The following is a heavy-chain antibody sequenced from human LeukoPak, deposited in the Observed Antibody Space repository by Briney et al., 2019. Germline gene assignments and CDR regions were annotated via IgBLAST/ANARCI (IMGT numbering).Heavy chain of an antibody. CDR3: AADFSYGSGSYYNAD. CDR2: MNPNSGNT. V-gene: IGHV1-8*03. D-gene: IGHD3-10*01. Sequence: GASVKVSCKASGYTFTSYDINWVRQATGQGLEWMGWMNPNSGNTGYAQKFQERVTITRDMSTSTAYMELSSLRSEDTAVYYCAADFSYGSGSYYNADWGQGTLVTVSS. J-gene: IGHJ4*02. CDR1: GYTFTSYD.